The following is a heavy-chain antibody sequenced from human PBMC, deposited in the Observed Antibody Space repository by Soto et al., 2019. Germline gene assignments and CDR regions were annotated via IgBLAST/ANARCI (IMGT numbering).Heavy chain of an antibody. Sequence: QVQLVESGGGVVQPGRSLRLSCAASGFTFSSYGMHSVRQAPGKGLEWVAVIWYDGSNKYYADSVKGRFTISRDNSKNTLYLQMNSLRAEDTAVYYCARDRRLVANTVTTSWGRRPGGYNWFDPWGQGTLVTVSS. CDR3: ARDRRLVANTVTTSWGRRPGGYNWFDP. V-gene: IGHV3-33*01. CDR1: GFTFSSYG. D-gene: IGHD4-17*01. CDR2: IWYDGSNK. J-gene: IGHJ5*02.